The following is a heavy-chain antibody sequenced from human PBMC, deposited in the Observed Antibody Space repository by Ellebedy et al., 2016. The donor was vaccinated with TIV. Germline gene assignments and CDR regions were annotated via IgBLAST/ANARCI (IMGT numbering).Heavy chain of an antibody. CDR2: IKHDGSEK. D-gene: IGHD3-10*01. V-gene: IGHV3-7*01. CDR1: GFVFSSFW. CDR3: LLRGVLKLY. Sequence: GESLKISXAGSGFVFSSFWMSWVRQAPGKGLEWVANIKHDGSEKYYVDSVKGRFTISRDNAKNSLYLEMNTLRAEDTAVYYCLLRGVLKLYWGQGTLVTVSS. J-gene: IGHJ4*02.